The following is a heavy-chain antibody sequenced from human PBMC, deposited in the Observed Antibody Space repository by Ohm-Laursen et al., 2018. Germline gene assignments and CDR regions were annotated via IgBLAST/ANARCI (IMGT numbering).Heavy chain of an antibody. CDR1: GFTFDDYA. V-gene: IGHV3-9*01. Sequence: RSLRLSCAASGFTFDDYAMHWVRQAPGKGLEWVSGISWNSGSIGYADSVKGRFTISRDNAKNSLYLQMNSLRAEDTALYYCAKGSEAAAAFQFDYWGQGTLVTVSS. J-gene: IGHJ4*02. D-gene: IGHD6-13*01. CDR3: AKGSEAAAAFQFDY. CDR2: ISWNSGSI.